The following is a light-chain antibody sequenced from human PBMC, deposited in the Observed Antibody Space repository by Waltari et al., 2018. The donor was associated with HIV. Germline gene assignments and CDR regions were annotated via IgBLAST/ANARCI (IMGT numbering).Light chain of an antibody. J-gene: IGLJ3*02. CDR1: SSDVGGYNY. CDR2: AVS. V-gene: IGLV2-14*01. CDR3: SSYTSSSTLRV. Sequence: QSALTQPASVSGSPGQSITISCTGTSSDVGGYNYVSWYQQHPGKAPKLMSYAVSNRPSGVSNSFSGSKSGNTASLTISGLQAEDEADYYCSSYTSSSTLRVFGGGTKLTVL.